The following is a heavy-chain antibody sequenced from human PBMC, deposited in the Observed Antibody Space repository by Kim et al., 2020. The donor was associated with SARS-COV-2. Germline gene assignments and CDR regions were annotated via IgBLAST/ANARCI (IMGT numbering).Heavy chain of an antibody. J-gene: IGHJ5*02. V-gene: IGHV4-34*01. Sequence: PSLRSRVTISVDTSKNQFSLKLSSVTAADTAVYYCARVNRWYSSSSWFDPWGQGTLVTVSS. CDR3: ARVNRWYSSSSWFDP. D-gene: IGHD6-6*01.